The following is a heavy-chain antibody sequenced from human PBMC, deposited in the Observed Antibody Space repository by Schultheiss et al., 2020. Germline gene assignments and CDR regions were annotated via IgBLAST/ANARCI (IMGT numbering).Heavy chain of an antibody. V-gene: IGHV4-61*02. Sequence: TLSLTCTVSGGSISSGSYYWSWIRQPAGKGLEWIGRIYTSGSTNYNPSLKSRVTISVDTSKNQFSLKLSSVTAADTAVYYCARVPLCGGDCQWYFDLWGRGTLVTVSS. CDR3: ARVPLCGGDCQWYFDL. CDR1: GGSISSGSYY. D-gene: IGHD2-21*02. CDR2: IYTSGST. J-gene: IGHJ2*01.